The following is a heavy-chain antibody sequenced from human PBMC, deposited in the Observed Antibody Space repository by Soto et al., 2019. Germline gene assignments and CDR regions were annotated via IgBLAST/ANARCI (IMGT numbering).Heavy chain of an antibody. CDR1: GFTFTSYT. D-gene: IGHD5-12*01. CDR3: AKVVGWLQFDYYYGMDV. V-gene: IGHV3-23*01. J-gene: IGHJ6*02. CDR2: VTGSGEST. Sequence: EVQLLESGGGLVQPGGSLRVSCAASGFTFTSYTMSWVRRPPGKGLEWVSTVTGSGESTYYADSVKGRFTISRDSSKNMLYLQINSLRAEDTAVYYCAKVVGWLQFDYYYGMDVWGQGTTVTVSS.